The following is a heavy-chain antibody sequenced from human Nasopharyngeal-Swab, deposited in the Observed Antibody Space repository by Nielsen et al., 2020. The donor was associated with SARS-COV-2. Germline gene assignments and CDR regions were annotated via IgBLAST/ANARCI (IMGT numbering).Heavy chain of an antibody. J-gene: IGHJ6*02. CDR1: GLTFDDYG. V-gene: IGHV3-20*04. CDR3: AREGYNWNSGSPYGMDV. CDR2: INWNGGST. Sequence: GGSLRLSCAASGLTFDDYGMSWVRQAPGKGLEWVSGINWNGGSTGYADSVKGRFTISRDNAKNSLYLQMNSLRAEDTAVYYCAREGYNWNSGSPYGMDVWGQGTTVTVSS. D-gene: IGHD1-7*01.